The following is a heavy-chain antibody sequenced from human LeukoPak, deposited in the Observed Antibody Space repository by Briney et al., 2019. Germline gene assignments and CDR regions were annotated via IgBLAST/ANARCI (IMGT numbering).Heavy chain of an antibody. D-gene: IGHD7-27*01. CDR3: VFGLETGW. V-gene: IGHV3-74*01. J-gene: IGHJ4*02. CDR2: INSDGSTI. Sequence: GGSLRLSCAASGFTSSGYWMHWVRQAPGKGLEWVSRINSDGSTISYVDSVKGRFTISRDNAKNTLYLQMNSLRAEDTAVYYCVFGLETGWWGQGTLVTVSS. CDR1: GFTSSGYW.